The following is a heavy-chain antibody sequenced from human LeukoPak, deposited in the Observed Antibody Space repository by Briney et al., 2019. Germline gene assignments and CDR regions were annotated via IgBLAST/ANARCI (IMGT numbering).Heavy chain of an antibody. CDR2: IYYSGST. V-gene: IGHV4-39*01. Sequence: DPSETLSLTCTVSGGSISSSSYYWGWIRQPPGKGLEWIGSIYYSGSTYYNPSLKSRVTISVDTSKNQFSLKLSSVTAADTAVYYCARRIAAAGTGDYWGQGTLVTVSS. CDR3: ARRIAAAGTGDY. CDR1: GGSISSSSYY. D-gene: IGHD6-13*01. J-gene: IGHJ4*02.